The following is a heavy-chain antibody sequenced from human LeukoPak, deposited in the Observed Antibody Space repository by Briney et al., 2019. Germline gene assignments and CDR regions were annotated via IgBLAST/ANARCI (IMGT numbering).Heavy chain of an antibody. CDR3: ARAGIGGSGSYYWEYYFDY. D-gene: IGHD3-10*01. CDR2: IYYSGST. Sequence: PSETLSLTCTVSGGSISSNYWSWIRQPPGKGLECIGYIYYSGSTNYNPSLKSRVTISVDTSKNQFSLKLSSVTAADTAVYYCARAGIGGSGSYYWEYYFDYWGQGTLVTVSS. J-gene: IGHJ4*02. V-gene: IGHV4-59*01. CDR1: GGSISSNY.